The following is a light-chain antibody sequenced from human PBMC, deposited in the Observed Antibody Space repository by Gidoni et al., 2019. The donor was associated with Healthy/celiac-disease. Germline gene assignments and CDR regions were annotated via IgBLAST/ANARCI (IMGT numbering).Light chain of an antibody. V-gene: IGLV2-14*01. CDR1: SSDVGCYNY. CDR3: SSYTSSSTV. CDR2: DVS. J-gene: IGLJ2*01. Sequence: QSALTQPASVSGSPGQSITLSCTGTSSDVGCYNYVSWYQQHPGKAPKLMIYDVSNRPSGVSNRFSGSKSGNTASLTISGLQAEDEADYYCSSYTSSSTVFGGGTKLTVL.